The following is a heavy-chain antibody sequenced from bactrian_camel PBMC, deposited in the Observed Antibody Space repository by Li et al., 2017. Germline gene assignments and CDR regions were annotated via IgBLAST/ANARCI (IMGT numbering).Heavy chain of an antibody. Sequence: HVQLVESGGGSVQAGVSLQLSCEASGDINRRRCGMGWHRQAPGKERELVTWIHGDGRINYGDSVKGRFTVSRDNAKNTLYLELRSLETDDAAMYFCTKGGRESAIQVLPWHYYGMDVWGNGTQVTVS. J-gene: IGHJ7*01. CDR2: IHGDGRI. D-gene: IGHD3*01. CDR1: GDINRRRCG. V-gene: IGHV3S53*01.